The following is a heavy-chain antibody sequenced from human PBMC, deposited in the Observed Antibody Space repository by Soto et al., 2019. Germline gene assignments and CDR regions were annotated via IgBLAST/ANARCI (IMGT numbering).Heavy chain of an antibody. V-gene: IGHV4-59*01. CDR2: IYYSGST. CDR1: GGSISTYY. J-gene: IGHJ5*02. CDR3: ARDRLANWFDP. Sequence: SETLSLTCTVSGGSISTYYWSWIRQPPGKGLEWIGYIYYSGSTNYNPSLKSRVSISVDTSKNQFSLKLSSVTAADTAVYYCARDRLANWFDPWGQGTLVTVSA. D-gene: IGHD3-9*01.